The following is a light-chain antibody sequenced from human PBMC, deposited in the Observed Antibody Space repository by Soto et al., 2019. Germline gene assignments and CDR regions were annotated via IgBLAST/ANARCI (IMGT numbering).Light chain of an antibody. CDR1: QSVSSN. CDR3: QQYKKWPRT. J-gene: IGKJ1*01. Sequence: EIVLTQYQGTLSLSPGERATLSCRASQSVSSNFLAWYQEKPGQAPSLLIYGASNRATGIPDRFSGSGSGTEFTLTISSLQSEDFAVYYCQQYKKWPRTFGHGTKVDI. V-gene: IGKV3D-15*01. CDR2: GAS.